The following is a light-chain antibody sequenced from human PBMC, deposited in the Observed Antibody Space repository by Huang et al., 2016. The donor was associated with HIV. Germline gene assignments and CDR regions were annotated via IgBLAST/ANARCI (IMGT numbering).Light chain of an antibody. Sequence: DIQMTPSPSSLSASVGDRVTITCRASQDISNSLAWYQHKPGRAPKLLLYAASRLEIGVPSRFSGSGSGTDYTLTISSLQPEDFATYYCQQYYTTPGRTFGQGTKVEIK. CDR2: AAS. CDR3: QQYYTTPGRT. CDR1: QDISNS. J-gene: IGKJ1*01. V-gene: IGKV1-NL1*01.